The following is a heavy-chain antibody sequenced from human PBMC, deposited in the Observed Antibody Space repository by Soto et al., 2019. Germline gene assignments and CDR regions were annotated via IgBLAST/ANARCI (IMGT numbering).Heavy chain of an antibody. Sequence: PGGSLRLSCAASGFTFSSYAMHWVRQAPGKGLEWVAVISYDGSNKYYADSVKGRFTISRDNSKNTLYLQMNSLKTEDTAVYYCARGRDVMVRGIIIGVWFDPWGQGALVTVSS. CDR2: ISYDGSNK. D-gene: IGHD3-10*01. CDR3: ARGRDVMVRGIIIGVWFDP. V-gene: IGHV3-30*14. J-gene: IGHJ5*02. CDR1: GFTFSSYA.